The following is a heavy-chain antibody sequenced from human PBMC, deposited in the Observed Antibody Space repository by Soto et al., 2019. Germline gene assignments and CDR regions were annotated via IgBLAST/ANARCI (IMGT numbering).Heavy chain of an antibody. D-gene: IGHD3-3*01. CDR2: IYYSVST. CDR1: GGSISSYY. V-gene: IGHV4-59*01. Sequence: PXGTLSLIFTVSGGSISSYYWSGIGQPPGKGLEWIGYIYYSVSTNYNPSLKSRVTISVDTSKNQFSLKLSSVTAADTAVYYCARVPHGTIFGVAPNYYGMDVWGQGTTVTVSS. J-gene: IGHJ6*02. CDR3: ARVPHGTIFGVAPNYYGMDV.